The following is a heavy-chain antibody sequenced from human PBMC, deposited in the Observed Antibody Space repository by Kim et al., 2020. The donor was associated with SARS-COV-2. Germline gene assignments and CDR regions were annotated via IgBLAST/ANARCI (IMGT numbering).Heavy chain of an antibody. Sequence: GGSLRLSCAASGFTFSSYAMHWVRQAPGKGLEWVAVISYDGSNKYYADSVKGRFTISRDNSKNTLYLQMNSLRAEDTAVYYCARANHLAVVVVIPPDYWGQGTLVTVSS. V-gene: IGHV3-30*04. CDR2: ISYDGSNK. CDR3: ARANHLAVVVVIPPDY. CDR1: GFTFSSYA. J-gene: IGHJ4*02. D-gene: IGHD3-22*01.